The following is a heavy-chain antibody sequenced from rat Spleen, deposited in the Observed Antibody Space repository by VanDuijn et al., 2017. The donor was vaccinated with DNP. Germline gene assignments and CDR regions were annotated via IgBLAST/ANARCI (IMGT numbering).Heavy chain of an antibody. D-gene: IGHD3-8*01. V-gene: IGHV5-25*01. CDR1: GFTFSNYY. J-gene: IGHJ2*01. CDR2: ISNAGDHT. Sequence: EVQLVESGGGLVRPGRSLKLSCAALGFTFSNYYMAWVRQAPTKGLEWVASISNAGDHTYYSDSVKGRFSLSRDNAKSTLYLQLNSLRSEDTATYYCTSNPHIRTAAPFDYWGRGVMVTVSS. CDR3: TSNPHIRTAAPFDY.